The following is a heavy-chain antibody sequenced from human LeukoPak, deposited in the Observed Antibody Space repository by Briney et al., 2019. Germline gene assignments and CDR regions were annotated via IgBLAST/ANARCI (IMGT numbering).Heavy chain of an antibody. CDR2: ITDAVGSA. V-gene: IGHV3-23*01. Sequence: GGSLRLSCAASGFTFSSSSISWVRQAPGKGLEWVSAITDAVGSAHYADSVKGRFTISSDNSKNTVYLQMNSLRPEDMAVYYCAKEIFSGLLYIDYWGQGTLVTVSS. CDR1: GFTFSSSS. CDR3: AKEIFSGLLYIDY. D-gene: IGHD5-12*01. J-gene: IGHJ4*02.